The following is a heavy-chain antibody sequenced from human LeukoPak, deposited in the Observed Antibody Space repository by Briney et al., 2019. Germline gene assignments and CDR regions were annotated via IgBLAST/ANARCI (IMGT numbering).Heavy chain of an antibody. D-gene: IGHD5-18*01. Sequence: SETLSLTCTVSGGSISSSSYYWGWIRQPPGKGLEWIGSIYYSGSTYYNPSLKSRVTISVVTSKNQFSLKLSSVTAADTAVYYCAREGPRDTAMVEDAFDIWGQGTMVTVSS. V-gene: IGHV4-39*07. CDR2: IYYSGST. J-gene: IGHJ3*02. CDR3: AREGPRDTAMVEDAFDI. CDR1: GGSISSSSYY.